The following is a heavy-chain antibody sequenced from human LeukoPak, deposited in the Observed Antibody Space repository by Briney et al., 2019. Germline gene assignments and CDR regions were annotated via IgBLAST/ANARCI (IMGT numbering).Heavy chain of an antibody. CDR3: ARDGGSSTCDPTGGYYYYGMDV. CDR1: GFTVSSNY. D-gene: IGHD1-14*01. Sequence: GGSLRLSCAAPGFTVSSNYMSWVRQAPGKGLEWVSLTYSDGSTSYTESVKGRFTISRDNSKNTLSLQLNSLRAEDTAEYFCARDGGSSTCDPTGGYYYYGMDVWGQGTTVTVFS. V-gene: IGHV3-53*01. J-gene: IGHJ6*02. CDR2: TYSDGST.